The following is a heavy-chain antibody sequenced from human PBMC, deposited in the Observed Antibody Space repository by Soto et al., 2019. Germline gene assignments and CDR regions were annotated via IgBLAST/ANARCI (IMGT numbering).Heavy chain of an antibody. CDR2: IIPIFGTA. V-gene: IGHV1-69*01. Sequence: QVQLVQSGAEVKKPGSSVKVSCKASGGTFSSYAISWVRQAPGQGLEWMGGIIPIFGTANYAQKFQGRVKITADESTSTAYMELSSLRSEDTAVYYCARDRYYGSGSYYVVGLFDYWGQGTLVTVSS. D-gene: IGHD3-10*01. CDR3: ARDRYYGSGSYYVVGLFDY. CDR1: GGTFSSYA. J-gene: IGHJ4*02.